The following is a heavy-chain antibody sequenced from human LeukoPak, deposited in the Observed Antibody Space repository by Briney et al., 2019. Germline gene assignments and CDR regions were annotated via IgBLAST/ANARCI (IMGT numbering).Heavy chain of an antibody. CDR1: GGSISSSSYY. CDR2: IYYSGST. J-gene: IGHJ4*02. V-gene: IGHV4-39*01. Sequence: SETLSLTCTVSGGSISSSSYYWGWIRQPPGKGLEWIGSIYYSGSTYYNPSLKSRVTISVDTSKNQFSLKLSSVTAADTAVYYCARGTSSSSWYLDYWGQGTLVTVSS. D-gene: IGHD6-13*01. CDR3: ARGTSSSSWYLDY.